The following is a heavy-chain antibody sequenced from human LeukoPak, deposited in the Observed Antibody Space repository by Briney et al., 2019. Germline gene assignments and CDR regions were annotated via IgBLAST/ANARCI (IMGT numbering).Heavy chain of an antibody. V-gene: IGHV4-59*08. CDR2: IYYSGST. CDR3: ARLDYYGSGTFY. J-gene: IGHJ4*02. CDR1: GGSISSYY. D-gene: IGHD3-10*01. Sequence: PSETLYLTCTVSGGSISSYYWSWIRQPPGKGLEWIGYIYYSGSTNYNPSLKSRVTISVDTSKNQFSLKLSSVTAADTAVYYCARLDYYGSGTFYWGQGTLVTVSS.